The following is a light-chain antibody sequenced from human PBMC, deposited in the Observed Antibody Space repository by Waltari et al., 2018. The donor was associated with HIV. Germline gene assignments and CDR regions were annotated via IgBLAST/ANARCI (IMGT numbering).Light chain of an antibody. CDR1: SSKIGSNS. J-gene: IGLJ2*01. V-gene: IGLV1-47*01. Sequence: QSVLTQPPSASGTPGQRVTISCSGSSSKIGSNSVYWYQQLPGTAPKLLIYRDNQRLSGVPDRFSGSKSGTSASLAISGLRSDDEADYYCATWDDSLSGVVFGGGTKVTVL. CDR3: ATWDDSLSGVV. CDR2: RDN.